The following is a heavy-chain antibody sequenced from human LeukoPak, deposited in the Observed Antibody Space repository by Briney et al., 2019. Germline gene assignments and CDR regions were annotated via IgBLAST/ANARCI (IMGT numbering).Heavy chain of an antibody. Sequence: GGSLRLSCAASGFTFSSYGMHWVRQAPGKGLEWVAVISYDGSNKYYADSVKGRFTISRDNSKNTLYLQMNSLRAEDTAVCYCAKGTTSRPIVVVVAATPPPWYQDYYYGMDVWGQGTTVTVSS. CDR3: AKGTTSRPIVVVVAATPPPWYQDYYYGMDV. CDR2: ISYDGSNK. CDR1: GFTFSSYG. D-gene: IGHD2-15*01. V-gene: IGHV3-30*18. J-gene: IGHJ6*02.